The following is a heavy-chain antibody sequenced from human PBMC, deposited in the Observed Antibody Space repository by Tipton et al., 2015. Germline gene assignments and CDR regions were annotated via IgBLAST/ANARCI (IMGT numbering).Heavy chain of an antibody. D-gene: IGHD6-19*01. V-gene: IGHV3-30*03. CDR2: ISYDGNNK. J-gene: IGHJ4*02. CDR3: ARGYSSDWSLDY. CDR1: GFTFGIFG. Sequence: SLRLSCAVSGFTFGIFGMHWVRQAPGKGLEWVAVISYDGNNKYYAESVRGRFIISRDNSKNTLYLQMNSLRAEDTAAYYCARGYSSDWSLDYWGQGTLVTVSS.